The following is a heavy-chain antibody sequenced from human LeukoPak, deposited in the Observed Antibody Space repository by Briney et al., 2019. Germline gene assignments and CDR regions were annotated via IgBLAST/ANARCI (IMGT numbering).Heavy chain of an antibody. CDR1: GFTFSSYS. J-gene: IGHJ4*02. CDR2: ISSSSSYI. V-gene: IGHV3-21*01. D-gene: IGHD3-10*01. Sequence: GGSLRLSCAASGFTFSSYSMNWVRQAPGKGLEWVSSISSSSSYIYYADSVKGRFTISRDNAKNSLYLQMNGLRAEDTAVYYCAREAGWFGEFPFDYWGQGTLVTVSS. CDR3: AREAGWFGEFPFDY.